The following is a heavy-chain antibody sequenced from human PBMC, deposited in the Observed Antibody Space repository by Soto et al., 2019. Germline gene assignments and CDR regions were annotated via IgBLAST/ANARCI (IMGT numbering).Heavy chain of an antibody. Sequence: GASVKGSCKASWYTFTRYDINWGRQATGQGLEWMGWMNPNSGNTGYAQKFQGRVTMTRNTSISTAYMELSSLRSEDTAVYYRARGPPRHYYYYYMDVWGKETTVTAP. J-gene: IGHJ6*03. CDR1: WYTFTRYD. CDR2: MNPNSGNT. V-gene: IGHV1-8*01. CDR3: ARGPPRHYYYYYMDV.